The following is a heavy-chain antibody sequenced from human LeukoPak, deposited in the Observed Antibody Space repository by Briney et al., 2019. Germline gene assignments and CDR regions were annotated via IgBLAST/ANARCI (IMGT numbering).Heavy chain of an antibody. V-gene: IGHV3-21*01. CDR1: GFTFSSYS. D-gene: IGHD3-22*01. Sequence: GGSLRLSCAASGFTFSSYSMNWVRQAPGKGLEWVSSISSSSSYIYYADSVKGRFTISRDNAKNSLYLQMNSLRAEDTAVYCCARAGYYDSSGYLYWGQGTLVTVSS. J-gene: IGHJ4*02. CDR2: ISSSSSYI. CDR3: ARAGYYDSSGYLY.